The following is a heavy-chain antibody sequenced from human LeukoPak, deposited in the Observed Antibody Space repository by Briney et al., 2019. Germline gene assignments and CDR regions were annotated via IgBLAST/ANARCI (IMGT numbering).Heavy chain of an antibody. D-gene: IGHD2-2*01. CDR2: IYYSGST. Sequence: SETLSLTCTVSGGSISSYYWGWIRQPPGKGLEWIGSIYYSGSTYYNPSLKSRVTISVDTSKNQFSLELSSVAAADTAVYYCATNVAPTPMRTFDYWGQGTLVTVSS. CDR3: ATNVAPTPMRTFDY. J-gene: IGHJ4*02. V-gene: IGHV4-39*07. CDR1: GGSISSYY.